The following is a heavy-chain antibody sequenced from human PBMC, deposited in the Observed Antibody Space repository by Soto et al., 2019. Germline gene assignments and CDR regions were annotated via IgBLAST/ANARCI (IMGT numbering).Heavy chain of an antibody. CDR3: AKVSSNDFWSGLIDY. J-gene: IGHJ4*02. CDR1: GFTFSSYA. V-gene: IGHV3-23*01. Sequence: PGGSLRLSCAASGFTFSSYAMSWVRQAPGKGLEWVSAISGSGGSTYYADSVKGRFTISRDNSKNTLYLQMNSLRAEDTAVYYCAKVSSNDFWSGLIDYWGQGTLVTVSS. D-gene: IGHD3-3*01. CDR2: ISGSGGST.